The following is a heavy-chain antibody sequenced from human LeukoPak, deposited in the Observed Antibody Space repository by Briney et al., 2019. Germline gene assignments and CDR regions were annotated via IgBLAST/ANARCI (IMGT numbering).Heavy chain of an antibody. CDR2: IYPGDSDT. Sequence: GESLKISCKGSGYSFSIYWIAWVRQMPGKGLEWMGIIYPGDSDTRYSPSFQGQVTISADKSISTAYLQWSSLKASDTAMYYCARHDPLDYDYVWGSYRYGGVDYWGQGTLVTVSS. J-gene: IGHJ4*02. D-gene: IGHD3-16*02. CDR3: ARHDPLDYDYVWGSYRYGGVDY. V-gene: IGHV5-51*01. CDR1: GYSFSIYW.